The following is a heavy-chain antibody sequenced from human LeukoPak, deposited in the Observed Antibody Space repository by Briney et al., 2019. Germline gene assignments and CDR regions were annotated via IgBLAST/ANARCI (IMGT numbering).Heavy chain of an antibody. V-gene: IGHV3-23*01. J-gene: IGHJ4*02. CDR1: GITLSNYG. CDR2: IRGSGGGT. CDR3: AKRGVVIRVILVGFHKEAYYFDS. D-gene: IGHD3-22*01. Sequence: GGSLRLFCAVSGITLSNYGMTWVRQASGKGLEWVAGIRGSGGGTNYADSVKGRFTIPRDNSKNTLYLQMNSLRAEDTAVYFWAKRGVVIRVILVGFHKEAYYFDSWGQGALVTVSS.